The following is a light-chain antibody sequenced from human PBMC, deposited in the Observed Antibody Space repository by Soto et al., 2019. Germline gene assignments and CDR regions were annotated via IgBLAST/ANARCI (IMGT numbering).Light chain of an antibody. CDR1: SSDVGSYNY. CDR2: DVS. J-gene: IGLJ2*01. CDR3: SSYTTSSTHVV. V-gene: IGLV2-14*01. Sequence: QSALTQPASVSGSPGQSITISCTGTSSDVGSYNYVSWYQQYPGKAPQLMIYDVSNRPSGVSYRFSGSKSGNTASLTISGLQAEDEDDYYSSSYTTSSTHVVFGGGTKLTVL.